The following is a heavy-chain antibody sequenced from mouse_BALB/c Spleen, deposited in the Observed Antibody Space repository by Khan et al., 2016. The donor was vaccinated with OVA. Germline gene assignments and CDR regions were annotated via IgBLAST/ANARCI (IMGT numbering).Heavy chain of an antibody. D-gene: IGHD2-14*01. J-gene: IGHJ2*01. CDR3: ARPPYFGYYDY. V-gene: IGHV1S137*01. Sequence: QVQLKQSGPELVRPGVSVKISCKGLGYPFTDYAIHWVKQSHAKSLEWVGLISTYSGNTNYNQKFKGKATMTVDKSSSTANMELARLTSEDSAISYSARPPYFGYYDYLGHGTTLTFSS. CDR1: GYPFTDYA. CDR2: ISTYSGNT.